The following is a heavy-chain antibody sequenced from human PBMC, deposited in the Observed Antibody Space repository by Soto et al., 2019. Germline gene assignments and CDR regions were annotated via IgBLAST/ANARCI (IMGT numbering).Heavy chain of an antibody. CDR3: ASLGDILTGRGGY. Sequence: EVQLVESGGGLVKPGGSLRLSCAASGFTFSSYSMNWVRQAPGKGLEWVSSISSSSSYIYYADSVKGRFTISRDNAKNSLYRQMNSLRAEDTAVYYCASLGDILTGRGGYWGQGTLVTVSS. D-gene: IGHD3-9*01. V-gene: IGHV3-21*01. CDR1: GFTFSSYS. J-gene: IGHJ4*02. CDR2: ISSSSSYI.